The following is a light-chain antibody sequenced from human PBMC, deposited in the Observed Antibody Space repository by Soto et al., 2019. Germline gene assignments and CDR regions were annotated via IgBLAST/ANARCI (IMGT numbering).Light chain of an antibody. V-gene: IGKV1-12*01. Sequence: DIQMTQSPSSVSASVGDRVSITCRASQGNSNWLAWYQQQPGRASTLLIYTGSSLQSRVPSWFSGTGSGTDFTLTMSSLQPEDVATYYCQEANSLPLTFGGGTKVEIK. J-gene: IGKJ4*01. CDR2: TGS. CDR1: QGNSNW. CDR3: QEANSLPLT.